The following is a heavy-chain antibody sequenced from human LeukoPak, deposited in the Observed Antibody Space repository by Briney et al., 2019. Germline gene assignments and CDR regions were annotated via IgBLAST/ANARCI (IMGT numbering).Heavy chain of an antibody. CDR1: GYIFTNYY. D-gene: IGHD2-21*01. J-gene: IGHJ4*02. CDR3: ARHVSSSGEDY. Sequence: ASVKLSCKVSGYIFTNYYMHWVRQAPGQGLEWMGWINPSSGRTNFAQKIQGRVTMTRDTSISAAYMELSRLRFDDTAVYYCARHVSSSGEDYWGQGTLVTVSS. V-gene: IGHV1-2*02. CDR2: INPSSGRT.